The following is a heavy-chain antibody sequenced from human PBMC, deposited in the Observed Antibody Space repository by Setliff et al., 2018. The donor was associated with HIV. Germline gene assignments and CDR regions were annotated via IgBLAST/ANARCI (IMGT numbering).Heavy chain of an antibody. Sequence: SVKVSCKTSGGTFRTSVISWVRQAPGQGLEWVGGILPFLGMGDFAQKFQDRLTITVDESTSTAYMELSSLRSDDTAVYYCGAGQHSYSYLGYYYSGVDVWGQGTAVTSP. CDR3: GAGQHSYSYLGYYYSGVDV. J-gene: IGHJ6*02. CDR2: ILPFLGMG. V-gene: IGHV1-69*10. D-gene: IGHD3-22*01. CDR1: GGTFRTSV.